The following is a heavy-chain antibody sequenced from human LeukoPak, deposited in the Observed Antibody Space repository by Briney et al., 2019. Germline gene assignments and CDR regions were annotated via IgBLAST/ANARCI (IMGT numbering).Heavy chain of an antibody. D-gene: IGHD1-26*01. CDR2: ISSRSSNK. V-gene: IGHV3-11*04. J-gene: IGHJ6*03. CDR1: GFTFSAYY. Sequence: PGGSLRLSCTGSGFTFSAYYMSWIRQAPGKGLMWISYISSRSSNKYYADSVKGRFTISRDNAKNSLYLQMDSLRADDAAVYYCARDPYSGSYGAHYYYYMDVWGKGTTVTISS. CDR3: ARDPYSGSYGAHYYYYMDV.